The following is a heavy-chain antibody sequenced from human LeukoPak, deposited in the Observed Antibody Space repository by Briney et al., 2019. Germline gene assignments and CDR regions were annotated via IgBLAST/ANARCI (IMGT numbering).Heavy chain of an antibody. CDR1: GFTFSSYE. D-gene: IGHD3-22*01. CDR3: ARDGPYDSSGYFDF. Sequence: GGSLRLSCAASGFTFSSYEMNWVRQAPGTGLEWISYISSSGRAIYYLDPVKGRFTISRDNAKNSLYLQMNSLRAEDMAVDYCARDGPYDSSGYFDFWGQGTLVTVSS. CDR2: ISSSGRAI. V-gene: IGHV3-48*03. J-gene: IGHJ4*02.